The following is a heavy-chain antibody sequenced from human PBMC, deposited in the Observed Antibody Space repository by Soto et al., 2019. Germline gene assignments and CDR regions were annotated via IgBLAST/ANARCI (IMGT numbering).Heavy chain of an antibody. J-gene: IGHJ6*03. CDR1: GYTFTSYD. V-gene: IGHV1-8*01. D-gene: IGHD2-2*01. Sequence: ASVKVSCKASGYTFTSYDINWVRQATGQGLEWMGWMNPNSGNTGYAQKFQGGVTMTRNTSISTAYMELSSLRPEDTAVYYCARVAPGIVVVPAAIRLYYYYMDVWGKGTTVTVSS. CDR3: ARVAPGIVVVPAAIRLYYYYMDV. CDR2: MNPNSGNT.